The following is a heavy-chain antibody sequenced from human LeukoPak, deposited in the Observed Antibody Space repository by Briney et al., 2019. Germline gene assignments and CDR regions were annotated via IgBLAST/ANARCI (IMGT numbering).Heavy chain of an antibody. CDR3: AREGTAGRYYFDY. J-gene: IGHJ4*02. D-gene: IGHD3-10*01. Sequence: GASVKVSCKASGYTFSSHGITWVRQAPGQGLEWMGWISANNGNTNYAQKLQGRVTVTTDTSTSIAYMELRSLRSDDTAVYYCAREGTAGRYYFDYWSQGTLGTVSS. CDR2: ISANNGNT. CDR1: GYTFSSHG. V-gene: IGHV1-18*01.